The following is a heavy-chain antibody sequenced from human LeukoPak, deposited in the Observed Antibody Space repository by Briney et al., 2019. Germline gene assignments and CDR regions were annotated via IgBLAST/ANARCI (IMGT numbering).Heavy chain of an antibody. D-gene: IGHD2-2*01. CDR3: AGVTRGLYYFDY. J-gene: IGHJ4*02. V-gene: IGHV3-74*01. CDR2: INSDGSST. CDR1: GFTFSNYW. Sequence: GGSLRLSCAASGFTFSNYWMHWVRQTPGKGLVWVSRINSDGSSTNYADSVKGRFTISRDNAKNTLYLQMNSLRAEDTAVYYCAGVTRGLYYFDYWGQGTLVTVSS.